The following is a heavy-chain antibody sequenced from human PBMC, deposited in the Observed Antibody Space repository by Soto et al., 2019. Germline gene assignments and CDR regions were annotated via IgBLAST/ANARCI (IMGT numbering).Heavy chain of an antibody. J-gene: IGHJ4*02. Sequence: QITLKESGPTLVKPTQTLTLTCTFSGFSLSTSGVGVGWIRQPPGKALEWLALIYWNDDKRYSPSLKSRLTTTKDTYKNQVVLTMTDMDPVDTATYYCALSSSSWYEHYFHYWGQGTRGNGSS. V-gene: IGHV2-5*01. CDR1: GFSLSTSGVG. CDR3: ALSSSSWYEHYFHY. D-gene: IGHD6-13*01. CDR2: IYWNDDK.